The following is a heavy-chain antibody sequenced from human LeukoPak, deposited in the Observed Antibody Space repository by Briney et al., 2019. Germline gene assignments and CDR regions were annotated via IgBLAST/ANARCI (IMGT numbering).Heavy chain of an antibody. D-gene: IGHD6-13*01. CDR3: ARGRIAAAGILGY. J-gene: IGHJ4*02. CDR1: GFTFSNHG. CDR2: IWYDGSKK. V-gene: IGHV3-33*01. Sequence: GGSLRLSCAASGFTFSNHGMYWVRQAPGKGLEWVPIIWYDGSKKYYGDSVKGRFTISRDNAKNTLYLQMNSLRAEDTAVYYCARGRIAAAGILGYWGQGTLVTVSS.